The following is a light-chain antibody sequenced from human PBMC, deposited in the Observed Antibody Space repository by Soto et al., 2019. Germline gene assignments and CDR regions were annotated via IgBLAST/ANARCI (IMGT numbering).Light chain of an antibody. Sequence: EVVLTQSPGTLSLSPGERATLSCRASQSVSSNYLAWYQQKPGQAPRLLLYDASSRATGIPIRFSGSGSGTDFTLTISRLEPEDFAVYYCQQYDNSPYTFGQGTKLEI. J-gene: IGKJ2*01. V-gene: IGKV3-20*01. CDR2: DAS. CDR3: QQYDNSPYT. CDR1: QSVSSNY.